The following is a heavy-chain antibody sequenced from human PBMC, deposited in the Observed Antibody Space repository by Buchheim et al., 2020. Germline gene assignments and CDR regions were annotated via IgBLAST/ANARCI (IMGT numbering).Heavy chain of an antibody. CDR1: GYSFTSFW. V-gene: IGHV5-51*03. D-gene: IGHD1-7*01. Sequence: EVQLVQSGAEVKKPGDSLKISCQVSGYSFTSFWIGWVRQMPGRGLEWMGIIFPGDSDTKYSPSFQGQVTISADKSISTAYLQWSSLKASDTAMYYCARTKYNWNYVGDFDYWGQGTL. CDR2: IFPGDSDT. CDR3: ARTKYNWNYVGDFDY. J-gene: IGHJ4*02.